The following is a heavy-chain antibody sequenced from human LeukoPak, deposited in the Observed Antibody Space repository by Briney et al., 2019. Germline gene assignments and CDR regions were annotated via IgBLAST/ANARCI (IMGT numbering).Heavy chain of an antibody. CDR1: GGSFSGYY. D-gene: IGHD5-18*01. V-gene: IGHV4-34*01. CDR3: ARGRGYNAFDF. CDR2: INHSGST. J-gene: IGHJ3*01. Sequence: SETLSLTCAVCGGSFSGYYWSWIRQPPGKGLEWIGEINHSGSTNYKPSLKSRVTISVDTSKNQFSLKLSSVTAADTAVYYCARGRGYNAFDFWGQGTMVTVSA.